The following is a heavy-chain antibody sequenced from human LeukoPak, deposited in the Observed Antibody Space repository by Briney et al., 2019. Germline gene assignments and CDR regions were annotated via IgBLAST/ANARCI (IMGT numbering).Heavy chain of an antibody. J-gene: IGHJ4*02. CDR3: AREVPGYYGSGTYHIVGTYFDY. Sequence: SETLSLTCTVSGDSISNYYWSWIRQPPGKGLEWIGYIYYRGITNYNPSLKSRVTISVDTSKNQFSLKLTSVTAADTAVYYCAREVPGYYGSGTYHIVGTYFDYWGQGTLVTVSS. D-gene: IGHD3-10*01. V-gene: IGHV4-59*01. CDR2: IYYRGIT. CDR1: GDSISNYY.